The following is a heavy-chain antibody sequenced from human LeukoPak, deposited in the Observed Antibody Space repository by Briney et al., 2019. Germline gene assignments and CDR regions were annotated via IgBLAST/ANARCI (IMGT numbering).Heavy chain of an antibody. D-gene: IGHD4-17*01. V-gene: IGHV4-59*02. CDR3: ARARGDYGWIGY. Sequence: PSETLSHTCTVSGGSVSSNYWSWIRQPPGRGLEWIGYILYSGSTNYHPSLKSRVNISADTSKNQVSLKLSSVTAADTAIYYCARARGDYGWIGYCGQGTLVTVST. CDR1: GGSVSSNY. CDR2: ILYSGST. J-gene: IGHJ4*02.